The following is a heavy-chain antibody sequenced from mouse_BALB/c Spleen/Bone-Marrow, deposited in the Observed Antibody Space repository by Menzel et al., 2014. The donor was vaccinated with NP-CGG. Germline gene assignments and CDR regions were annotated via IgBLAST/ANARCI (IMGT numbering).Heavy chain of an antibody. J-gene: IGHJ3*01. CDR1: GFNIKDTY. CDR3: ATGFAY. Sequence: EVKLMDSGAELVKPGASVKLSCTASGFNIKDTYMHWVKQRPEQGLEWIGRLDPANGNTKYDPKFQGKATITADTSSNTAYLQLSSLTSEDTAVYYCATGFAYWGQGTLVTVSA. V-gene: IGHV14-3*02. CDR2: LDPANGNT.